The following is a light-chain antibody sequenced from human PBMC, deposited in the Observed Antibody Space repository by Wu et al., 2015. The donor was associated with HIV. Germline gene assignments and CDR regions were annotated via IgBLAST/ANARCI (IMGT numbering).Light chain of an antibody. CDR3: QQYNNWPPGT. Sequence: IVMMQSPATLSVSPGERATLSCRASQSVSSDLAWYQQKPGQAPRLLIYGASTRATGIPARFSGSGSGTEFTLTISSMQSEDFAVYYCQQYNNWPPGTFGQGTKVEIK. CDR2: GAS. V-gene: IGKV3-15*01. CDR1: QSVSSD. J-gene: IGKJ1*01.